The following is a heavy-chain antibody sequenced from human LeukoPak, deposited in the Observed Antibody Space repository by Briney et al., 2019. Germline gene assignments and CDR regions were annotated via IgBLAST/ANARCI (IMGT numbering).Heavy chain of an antibody. CDR3: ARSSGIVGVFDF. J-gene: IGHJ4*02. Sequence: GESLNISCKGSGYDFTSYWIVWVRQMPGKGLEWMGIIYPADSDTRYSPSFQGQVTISADKSISTAYLQWSSLKASDTAIYYCARSSGIVGVFDFWGQGTLVTFSS. CDR1: GYDFTSYW. D-gene: IGHD1-26*01. V-gene: IGHV5-51*01. CDR2: IYPADSDT.